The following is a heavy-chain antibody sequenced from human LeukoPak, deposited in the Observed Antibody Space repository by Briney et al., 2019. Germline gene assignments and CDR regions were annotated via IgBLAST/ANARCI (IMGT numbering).Heavy chain of an antibody. V-gene: IGHV3-23*01. CDR1: GITLSNYG. J-gene: IGHJ4*02. CDR2: IRASGGGT. Sequence: GGSLTLSCAVAGITLSNYGMSWVRQAPGKVLEWVEAIRASGGGTNYADSVKGRFTISRYNPKNTLYLQMSSLRAEYTAVYFCATRGVVIRVILVGFHKEAYYFDSWGQGALVTVSS. CDR3: ATRGVVIRVILVGFHKEAYYFDS. D-gene: IGHD3-10*01.